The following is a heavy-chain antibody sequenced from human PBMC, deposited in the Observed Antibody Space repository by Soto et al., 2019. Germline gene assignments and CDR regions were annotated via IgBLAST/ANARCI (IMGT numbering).Heavy chain of an antibody. CDR3: ATDSIVGATVEFDY. J-gene: IGHJ4*02. CDR1: GYTLTELS. Sequence: GASVKVSCKVSGYTLTELSMHWVRQAPGKGLEWMGGFDPEDGETIYAQKFQGRVTMTEDTSTDTAYMELSSLRSEDTAVYYCATDSIVGATVEFDYWGQGTLVTVS. CDR2: FDPEDGET. D-gene: IGHD1-26*01. V-gene: IGHV1-24*01.